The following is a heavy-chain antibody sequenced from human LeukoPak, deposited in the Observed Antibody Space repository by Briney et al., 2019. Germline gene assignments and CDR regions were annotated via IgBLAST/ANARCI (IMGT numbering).Heavy chain of an antibody. CDR1: GFTFSSYG. Sequence: GGSLRLSCAASGFTFSSYGMSWVRQAPGKGLEWVAATSSSDAGTYHADSVRGRFTISRDNSKNTLYLQMNSLRAEDAAVYFCAKAPVTSCRGAYCYPFDSWGQGTLVTVSS. CDR3: AKAPVTSCRGAYCYPFDS. J-gene: IGHJ4*02. D-gene: IGHD2-21*01. CDR2: TSSSDAGT. V-gene: IGHV3-23*01.